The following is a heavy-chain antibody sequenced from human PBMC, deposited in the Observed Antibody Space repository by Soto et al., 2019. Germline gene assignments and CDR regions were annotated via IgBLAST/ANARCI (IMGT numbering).Heavy chain of an antibody. CDR1: GGTFSSYA. Sequence: GASVKVSCKASGGTFSSYAISWVRQAPGQGLEWMGGISAMFGNTNYAQRFQGRLTMTTDTSTTTAYMELRSLTSDDTAVYYCAREYCTASSCYGPDYWGQGTLVTVSS. J-gene: IGHJ4*02. CDR2: ISAMFGNT. CDR3: AREYCTASSCYGPDY. V-gene: IGHV1-18*01. D-gene: IGHD2-2*01.